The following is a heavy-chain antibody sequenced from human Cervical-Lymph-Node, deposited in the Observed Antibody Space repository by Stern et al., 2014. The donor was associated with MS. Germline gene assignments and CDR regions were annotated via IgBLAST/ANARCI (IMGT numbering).Heavy chain of an antibody. D-gene: IGHD3-10*01. Sequence: EVQLEESGAEVKKPGESLKISCKGSGYNFASYWIGWARQVPGKGLEWMGIIYPDDSDARYSPSFQGQVTMSADKSIGTAYLQWSSLKASDTAFYFCARKGTYGLDYWGQGALVTVSS. CDR2: IYPDDSDA. J-gene: IGHJ4*02. CDR3: ARKGTYGLDY. V-gene: IGHV5-51*01. CDR1: GYNFASYW.